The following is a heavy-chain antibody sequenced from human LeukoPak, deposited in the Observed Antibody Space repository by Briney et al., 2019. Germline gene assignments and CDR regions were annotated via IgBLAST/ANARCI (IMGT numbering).Heavy chain of an antibody. CDR1: GFTFSSYA. D-gene: IGHD1/OR15-1a*01. J-gene: IGHJ4*02. Sequence: GGSLRLSCAASGFTFSSYAMNWVRQAPGKGLEWVSTICVRTGNTYYADSVKGRFTISRDNSKDTLSLLMNSLRADDTAIYYCAKGNWDKLEVFDYWGQGTLVTVSS. V-gene: IGHV3-23*01. CDR3: AKGNWDKLEVFDY. CDR2: ICVRTGNT.